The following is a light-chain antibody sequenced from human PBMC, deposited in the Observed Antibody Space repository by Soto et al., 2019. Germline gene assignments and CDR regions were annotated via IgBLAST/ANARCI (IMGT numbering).Light chain of an antibody. CDR2: QTS. CDR1: QYINTR. CDR3: QQYGSSLWT. J-gene: IGKJ1*01. V-gene: IGKV3-20*01. Sequence: PGDRVTLSCRASQYINTRLAWYQHRPGQAPRLLIYQTSIRAAGIPARFSGSGSGTDFTLTISRLEPEDFAVYYCQQYGSSLWTFGQGTKVDIK.